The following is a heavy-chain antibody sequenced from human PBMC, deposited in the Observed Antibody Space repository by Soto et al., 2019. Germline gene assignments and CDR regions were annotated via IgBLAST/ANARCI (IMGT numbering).Heavy chain of an antibody. Sequence: GGSLRLSCAASGFTFSSYGMHWVRQAPGKGLEWVAVISYDGSSKYYADSVKGRFTISRDNSKNTLYLQMNSLRAEDTAVYYCAKDGKREYYYDSSGVYGMDVWGQGTTVTVSS. D-gene: IGHD3-22*01. V-gene: IGHV3-30*18. CDR1: GFTFSSYG. J-gene: IGHJ6*02. CDR2: ISYDGSSK. CDR3: AKDGKREYYYDSSGVYGMDV.